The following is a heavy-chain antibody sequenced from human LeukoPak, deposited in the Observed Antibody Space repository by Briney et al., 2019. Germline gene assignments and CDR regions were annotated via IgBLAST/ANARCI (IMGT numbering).Heavy chain of an antibody. D-gene: IGHD5-18*01. Sequence: PGGSLRLSCAASGFTFSSYVMSWVRQAPGKGLEWVSSISNSGGSTYYADSVKGRFTISRDNSKNTLYLQMNSLRAEDTAVYYCARDRGIQLWFVDYWGQGTLVTVSS. J-gene: IGHJ4*02. CDR3: ARDRGIQLWFVDY. CDR2: ISNSGGST. CDR1: GFTFSSYV. V-gene: IGHV3-23*01.